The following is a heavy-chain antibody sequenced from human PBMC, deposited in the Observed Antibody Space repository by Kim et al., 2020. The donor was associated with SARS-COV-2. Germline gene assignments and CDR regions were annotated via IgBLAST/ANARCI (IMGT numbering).Heavy chain of an antibody. CDR2: IFYKGTT. D-gene: IGHD4-17*01. CDR1: GCSISGSTTY. Sequence: SETLSLTCTVSGCSISGSTTYWSWIRQTPGKGLEWIGSIFYKGTTYYNPSLKSRITMSVDQSEYNFSLRLTSVTATDTGVYFCARHRHGDYLGREYYFDLWGQGALVTVSS. CDR3: ARHRHGDYLGREYYFDL. V-gene: IGHV4-39*01. J-gene: IGHJ4*02.